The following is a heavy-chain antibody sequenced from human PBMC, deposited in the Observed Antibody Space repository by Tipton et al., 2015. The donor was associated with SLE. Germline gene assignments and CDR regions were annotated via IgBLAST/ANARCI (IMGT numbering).Heavy chain of an antibody. CDR1: GDSISSGGYY. J-gene: IGHJ4*02. CDR3: ARFTLVQLTRQYYFDY. CDR2: IKQSGNT. Sequence: TLSLTCTVSGDSISSGGYYWSWIRQSPGKGLGWIGEIKQSGNTNFNPSLKSRVTLSLDTSKNQFSLNLKSVTAADTAVYYCARFTLVQLTRQYYFDYWGQGMLVTVSS. D-gene: IGHD1-1*01. V-gene: IGHV4-39*07.